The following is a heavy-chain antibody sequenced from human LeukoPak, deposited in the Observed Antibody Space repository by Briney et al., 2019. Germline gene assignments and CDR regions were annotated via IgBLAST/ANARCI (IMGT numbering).Heavy chain of an antibody. V-gene: IGHV1-18*01. CDR2: ISVYNGNT. J-gene: IGHJ4*02. Sequence: ASVKVSCKASGYTFTSYGITWVRQAPGQGLEWMGWISVYNGNTNYAQKLQGRVTMTTDTSTSTAYMELRSLRSDDTAVYYCARDWGLCDGACLHAIGYWGQGTLVTVSS. CDR1: GYTFTSYG. CDR3: ARDWGLCDGACLHAIGY. D-gene: IGHD2-21*02.